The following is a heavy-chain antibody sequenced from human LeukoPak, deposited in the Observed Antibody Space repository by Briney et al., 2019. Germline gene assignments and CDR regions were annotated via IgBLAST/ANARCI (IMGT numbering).Heavy chain of an antibody. D-gene: IGHD3-10*01. CDR1: GGSINSYY. J-gene: IGHJ5*02. CDR2: IHYTGST. CDR3: ARGGYYGSGNDFRFDP. Sequence: TSETLSLTCTVSGGSINSYYWSWIRQPPGKVLECIGYIHYTGSTNYNPSLKSRVTISVDTSKSQFSLKLSSVTAADTAIYYCARGGYYGSGNDFRFDPWGQGTLVTVSS. V-gene: IGHV4-59*01.